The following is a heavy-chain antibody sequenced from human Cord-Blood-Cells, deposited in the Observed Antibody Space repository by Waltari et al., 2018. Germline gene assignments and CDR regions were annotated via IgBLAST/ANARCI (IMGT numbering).Heavy chain of an antibody. CDR1: GFTFSTSG. Sequence: QVQLVESGGGVVQPGESLRLSCAASGFTFSTSGLHWVRQAPGKGRGWVAYIRSDCSNLNYADAVKGRFTISRDNSKNTLYLQMNSLRAEDTAVYYCATYSASRGFNYWGQGTLVTVSS. CDR3: ATYSASRGFNY. V-gene: IGHV3-30*02. CDR2: IRSDCSNL. J-gene: IGHJ4*02. D-gene: IGHD6-13*01.